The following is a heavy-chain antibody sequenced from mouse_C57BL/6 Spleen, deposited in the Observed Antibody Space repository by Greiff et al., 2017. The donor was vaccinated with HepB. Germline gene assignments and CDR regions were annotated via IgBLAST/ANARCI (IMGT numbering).Heavy chain of an antibody. D-gene: IGHD1-1*01. CDR1: GYTFTSYW. CDR3: ARVMEGSSGYFDY. Sequence: VQLQQPGAELVKPGASVKLSCKASGYTFTSYWMQWVKQRPGQGLEWIGEIDPSDSYTNYNQKFKGKATLTVDTSSSTAYMQLSSLTSEDSAVYYCARVMEGSSGYFDYWGQGTTLTVSS. CDR2: IDPSDSYT. V-gene: IGHV1-50*01. J-gene: IGHJ2*01.